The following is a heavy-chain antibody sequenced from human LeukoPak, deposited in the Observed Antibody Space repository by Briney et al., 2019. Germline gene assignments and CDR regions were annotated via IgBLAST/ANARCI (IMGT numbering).Heavy chain of an antibody. Sequence: GGSLRLSCAASGFTFSSYGMHWVRQAPGKGLEWVAFIRYDGSNKYYADSVKGRFTISRDNSKNTLYLQMNSLRAEDTAVYYCALSPESTDCSSTSCTQYFQHWGQGTLVTVSS. CDR2: IRYDGSNK. CDR3: ALSPESTDCSSTSCTQYFQH. D-gene: IGHD2-2*01. V-gene: IGHV3-30*02. J-gene: IGHJ1*01. CDR1: GFTFSSYG.